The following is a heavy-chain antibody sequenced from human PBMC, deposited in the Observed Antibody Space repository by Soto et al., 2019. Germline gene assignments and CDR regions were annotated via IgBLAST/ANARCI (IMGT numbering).Heavy chain of an antibody. CDR1: GFTFVDYA. CDR3: VKDESINWYSGHFRH. J-gene: IGHJ1*01. V-gene: IGHV3-9*01. D-gene: IGHD6-13*01. CDR2: INWNSGSI. Sequence: SGGSLRLSCAASGFTFVDYAMHWVRQVPGKGLEWVSGINWNSGSIGYGDSVKGRFAISRDNAKNSLHLQMNSLSAEDTAFYYCVKDESINWYSGHFRHWGQGTLVTVSS.